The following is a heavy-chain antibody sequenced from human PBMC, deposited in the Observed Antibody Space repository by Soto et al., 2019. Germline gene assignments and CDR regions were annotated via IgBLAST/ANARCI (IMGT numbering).Heavy chain of an antibody. Sequence: SETLSLTCAVYGGSFSGYYWSWIRQPPGKGLEWIGEINHSGSTNYNPSLKSRVTISVDTSKNQFSLKLSSVTAADTAVYYCASGGYEQNYYYHYYMDVWGKRTTVTVSS. CDR2: INHSGST. J-gene: IGHJ6*03. V-gene: IGHV4-34*01. CDR1: GGSFSGYY. CDR3: ASGGYEQNYYYHYYMDV. D-gene: IGHD2-2*01.